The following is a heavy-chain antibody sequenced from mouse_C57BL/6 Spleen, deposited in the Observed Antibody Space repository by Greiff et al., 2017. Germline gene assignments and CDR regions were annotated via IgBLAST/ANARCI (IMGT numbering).Heavy chain of an antibody. CDR1: GFNINDYY. CDR3: ASLHYYGSSEGY. V-gene: IGHV14-2*01. Sequence: EVQLQQSGAELVKPGASVKLSCTASGFNINDYYMHWVKQRTEQGLEWIGRIDPEDGETKYAPKFQGKGTITAYTSSNTAYLQLSSLTSDDTAVYYCASLHYYGSSEGYWGQGTTLTVSS. J-gene: IGHJ2*01. CDR2: IDPEDGET. D-gene: IGHD1-1*01.